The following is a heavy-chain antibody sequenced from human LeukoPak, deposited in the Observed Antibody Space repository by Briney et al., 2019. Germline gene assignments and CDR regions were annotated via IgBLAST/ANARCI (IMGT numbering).Heavy chain of an antibody. J-gene: IGHJ3*02. Sequence: SETLSLTCTVSGGSISNSRDYWAWIRQPPGKGLEWIANIYYSGSTYYNPSLKSRVTISVDTSKNQFSLKLSSVTAADTAVYYCARGSPGRQWLVLVLGTKSRAFDIWGQGTMVTVSS. CDR1: GGSISNSRDY. D-gene: IGHD6-19*01. V-gene: IGHV4-39*07. CDR3: ARGSPGRQWLVLVLGTKSRAFDI. CDR2: IYYSGST.